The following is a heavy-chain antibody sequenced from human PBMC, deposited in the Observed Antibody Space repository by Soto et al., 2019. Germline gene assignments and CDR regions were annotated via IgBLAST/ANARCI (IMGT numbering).Heavy chain of an antibody. CDR3: ARAPSISAYYYDSSGNGAFDI. Sequence: PGGSLRLSCAASGFTFSSYSMNWVRQAPGKGLEWVSSISSSSYIYYADSVKGRFTISRDNAKNSLYLQMNSLRAEDTAVYYCARAPSISAYYYDSSGNGAFDIWGQGTMVTVSS. CDR2: ISSSSYI. D-gene: IGHD3-22*01. CDR1: GFTFSSYS. V-gene: IGHV3-21*01. J-gene: IGHJ3*02.